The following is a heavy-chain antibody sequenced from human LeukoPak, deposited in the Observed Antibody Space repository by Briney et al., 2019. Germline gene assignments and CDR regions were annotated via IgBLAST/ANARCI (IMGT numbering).Heavy chain of an antibody. J-gene: IGHJ4*02. CDR1: GFTFSHYA. D-gene: IGHD4-11*01. CDR3: AEDAQRGFDYSNSLEH. Sequence: GGSMRLSCEASGFTFSHYAIHWVRQAPGKGLEWVAVIWSDGTNQYYTDSVKGRFTISRDDFRKTVSLQMNSLRAEDTAVYYCAEDAQRGFDYSNSLEHWGQGSLVIVSS. V-gene: IGHV3-33*06. CDR2: IWSDGTNQ.